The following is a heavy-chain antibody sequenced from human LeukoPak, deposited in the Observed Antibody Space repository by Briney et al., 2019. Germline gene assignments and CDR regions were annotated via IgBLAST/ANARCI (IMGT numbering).Heavy chain of an antibody. D-gene: IGHD6-6*01. CDR1: GGSISSYY. J-gene: IGHJ4*02. V-gene: IGHV4-59*01. CDR2: IHYSGNT. Sequence: SETLSLTCTVSGGSISSYYWSWIRQPPGKGLEWIGYIHYSGNTNYNPSLKSRVTMSLDTSKNQFSLTLSSVTAADTAVYYCAREGIYSSSSYFDYWGQGTLVTVSS. CDR3: AREGIYSSSSYFDY.